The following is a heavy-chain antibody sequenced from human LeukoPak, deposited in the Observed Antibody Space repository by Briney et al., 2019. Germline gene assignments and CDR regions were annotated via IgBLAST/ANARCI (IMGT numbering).Heavy chain of an antibody. CDR2: ISGSGGST. CDR3: AKVLVSMVRGAFDY. Sequence: GGSLRLSCAASGFTFSGYAMSWVRQAPGKGLEWVSGISGSGGSTYYADSVKGRFTISRDNSKNTLYLQMNSLRAEDTAVYYCAKVLVSMVRGAFDYWGQGTLVTVSS. V-gene: IGHV3-23*01. J-gene: IGHJ4*02. CDR1: GFTFSGYA. D-gene: IGHD3-10*01.